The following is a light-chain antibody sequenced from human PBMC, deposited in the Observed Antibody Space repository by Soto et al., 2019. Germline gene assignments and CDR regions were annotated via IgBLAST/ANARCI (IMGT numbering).Light chain of an antibody. V-gene: IGLV7-43*01. CDR1: TGAVTSGYY. J-gene: IGLJ2*01. Sequence: QTVVTQEPSLTVSPGGTVTLTCASSTGAVTSGYYPNWFQQEPGQPPRALIYSTTYTHSWTPARFSGSLLGGRAALTLSGVQPDDEAVYYCLLCYVPGVVFGGGTNLTVL. CDR3: LLCYVPGVV. CDR2: STT.